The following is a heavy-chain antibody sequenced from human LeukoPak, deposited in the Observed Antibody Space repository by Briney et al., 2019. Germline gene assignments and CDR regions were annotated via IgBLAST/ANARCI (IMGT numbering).Heavy chain of an antibody. Sequence: PGGSLRLSCAASGFTFSTFAMIWVRQPPGKGLEWVSSIFPSGGEIHYADSVRGRFTISRDNAKNTLYLQMDSLRAEDTAVYYCARAPYGDNGYTAEVADYWGQGTLVTVSS. CDR2: IFPSGGEI. D-gene: IGHD3-16*01. CDR3: ARAPYGDNGYTAEVADY. V-gene: IGHV3-21*01. J-gene: IGHJ4*02. CDR1: GFTFSTFA.